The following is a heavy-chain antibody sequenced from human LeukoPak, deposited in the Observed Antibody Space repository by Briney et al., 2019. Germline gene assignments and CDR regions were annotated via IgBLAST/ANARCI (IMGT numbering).Heavy chain of an antibody. Sequence: GGSLRLSCAASGFTFDDYAMHWVRQAPGKGLEWVSGISWNSGGIGYADSVKGRFTISRDNAKNSLYLQMNSLRAEDTALYYCAKAYYYGSGGPRSGFDPWGQRILVTVSS. CDR3: AKAYYYGSGGPRSGFDP. J-gene: IGHJ5*02. CDR2: ISWNSGGI. D-gene: IGHD3-10*01. V-gene: IGHV3-9*01. CDR1: GFTFDDYA.